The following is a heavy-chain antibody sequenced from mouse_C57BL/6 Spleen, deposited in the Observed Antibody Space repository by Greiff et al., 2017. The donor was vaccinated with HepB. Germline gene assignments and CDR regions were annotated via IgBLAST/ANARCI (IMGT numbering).Heavy chain of an antibody. CDR3: ARRGGGYDGFAGFAY. V-gene: IGHV1-69*01. CDR1: GYTFTSYW. D-gene: IGHD2-2*01. Sequence: QVQLQQPGAELVMPGASVKLSCKASGYTFTSYWMHWVKQRPGQGLEWIGEIDPSDSYTNYNQKFKGKSTLTVDKSSSTAYMQLSSLTSEDAAVYYCARRGGGYDGFAGFAYWGQGTLVTVSA. J-gene: IGHJ3*01. CDR2: IDPSDSYT.